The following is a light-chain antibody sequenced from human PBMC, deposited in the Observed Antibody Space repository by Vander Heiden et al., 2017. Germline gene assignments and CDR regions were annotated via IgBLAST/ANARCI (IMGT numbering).Light chain of an antibody. J-gene: IGKJ3*01. V-gene: IGKV1-39*01. CDR3: QQSYSTPFT. Sequence: IQLTTSPSSLSASVGDSITITCRASQSISSYLNWYQQKPGKAPKLLIDAASSLQSGVPSSFSGSGSGTDFTLTISSLQPEDVATYYCQQSYSTPFTFGPGTKVDIK. CDR2: AAS. CDR1: QSISSY.